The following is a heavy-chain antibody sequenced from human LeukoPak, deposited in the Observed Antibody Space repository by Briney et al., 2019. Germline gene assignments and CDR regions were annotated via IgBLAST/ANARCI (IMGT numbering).Heavy chain of an antibody. Sequence: GESLKISCEGSGYTYTDYWIGWVRQIPGKGLEWMGVIYPDDSDTRYSPSFQGQISISADKSISTAYLQWSSLKASDTAMYYCARADSSGFIRYWGQGTLVTVSS. CDR1: GYTYTDYW. CDR2: IYPDDSDT. V-gene: IGHV5-51*01. D-gene: IGHD3-22*01. J-gene: IGHJ4*02. CDR3: ARADSSGFIRY.